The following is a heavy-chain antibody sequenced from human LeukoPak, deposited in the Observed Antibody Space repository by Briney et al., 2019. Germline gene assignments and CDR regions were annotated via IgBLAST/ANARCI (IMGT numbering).Heavy chain of an antibody. CDR2: ISSSSSTI. D-gene: IGHD6-25*01. V-gene: IGHV3-48*01. CDR3: ARVRAACYYGMDV. CDR1: GFTFSSYS. J-gene: IGHJ6*02. Sequence: GGSLRLSYAASGFTFSSYSMNWVRQAPGKGLEWVSYISSSSSTIYYADSVKGRFTISRDNAKNSLYLQMNSLRAEDTAVYYCARVRAACYYGMDVWGQGTTVTVSS.